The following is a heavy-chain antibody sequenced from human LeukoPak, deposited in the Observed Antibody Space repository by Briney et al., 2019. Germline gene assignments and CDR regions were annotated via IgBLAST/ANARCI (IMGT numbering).Heavy chain of an antibody. CDR2: IYPGDSDT. D-gene: IGHD3-22*01. V-gene: IGHV5-51*01. CDR3: ARRAPYYYDSSGLPGVGY. CDR1: GYSFTSYW. Sequence: GESLKISCRGSGYSFTSYWIGWVRQMPGKGLEWMGIIYPGDSDTRYSPSFQGQVTISADKSISTAYLQWSSLKASDTAMYYCARRAPYYYDSSGLPGVGYWGQGTLVTVSS. J-gene: IGHJ4*02.